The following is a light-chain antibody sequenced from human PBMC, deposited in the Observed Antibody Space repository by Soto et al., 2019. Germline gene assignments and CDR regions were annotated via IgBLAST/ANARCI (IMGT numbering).Light chain of an antibody. CDR3: QQYNNWPRT. CDR1: QSVQFNY. Sequence: PATLSLSPRERATLSCRASQSVQFNYVAWYQQKPGQAPRLIIYDASNRATGIPARFSGSWSGTDFTLTISSLEPEDFAVYYCQQYNNWPRTFGQGTKV. CDR2: DAS. V-gene: IGKV3-11*01. J-gene: IGKJ1*01.